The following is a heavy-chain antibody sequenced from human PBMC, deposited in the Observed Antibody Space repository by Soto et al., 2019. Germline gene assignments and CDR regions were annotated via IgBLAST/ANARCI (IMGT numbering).Heavy chain of an antibody. Sequence: QVQLVQSGAEVQKPGSSVKVSCKASGGTFSSYAISWVRQAPGQGLEWMGGIIPIFGTANYAQKFQGRVTITADESTSTAYMELSSLRSEDTAVYYCARAPTLITPDYYYYYGMDVWGQGTTVTVSS. J-gene: IGHJ6*02. D-gene: IGHD1-20*01. CDR3: ARAPTLITPDYYYYYGMDV. V-gene: IGHV1-69*01. CDR2: IIPIFGTA. CDR1: GGTFSSYA.